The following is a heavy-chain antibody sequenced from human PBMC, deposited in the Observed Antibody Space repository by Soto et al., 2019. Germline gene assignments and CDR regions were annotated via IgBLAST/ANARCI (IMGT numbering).Heavy chain of an antibody. D-gene: IGHD6-13*01. V-gene: IGHV3-33*01. CDR2: IWYDGSNK. Sequence: QVQLVESGGGVVQPGRSLRLYCAASGFTFSSYGMHWVRQAPGKGLEWVAVIWYDGSNKYYADSVKGRFTISRDNSKNTLYLQMNSLRAEDTAVYYCARDGLYSSSWYVALRAHFDYWVQGTLVTVSS. J-gene: IGHJ4*02. CDR1: GFTFSSYG. CDR3: ARDGLYSSSWYVALRAHFDY.